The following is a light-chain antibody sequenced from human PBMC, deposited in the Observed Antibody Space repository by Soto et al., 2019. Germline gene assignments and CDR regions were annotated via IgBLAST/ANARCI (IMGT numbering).Light chain of an antibody. V-gene: IGKV3-11*01. J-gene: IGKJ1*01. CDR3: QHRTKRRT. CDR2: DAS. CDR1: QSVTSNY. Sequence: EIVMTQSPTLSVSPGGRATLSCEASQSVTSNYLAWYQQQPGQAPRPLIYDASNRATGIPARFSGSGSGTDSTLTISSLQPEDFAVDYCQHRTKRRTFGQGTKVDIK.